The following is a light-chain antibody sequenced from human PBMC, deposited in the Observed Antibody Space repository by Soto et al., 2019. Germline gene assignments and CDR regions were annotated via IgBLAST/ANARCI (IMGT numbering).Light chain of an antibody. CDR1: QSVSSTY. J-gene: IGKJ2*01. V-gene: IGKV3-20*01. CDR2: GAS. Sequence: EIVLTQSPGTLSLSPGERATLSCRASQSVSSTYLAWYQQNPGQAPRLLIYGASSRATGIPDRFSGSGSGTDFTLTIRSLEPEDFAVYFCQQYGSSSYTFGQGTKLEIK. CDR3: QQYGSSSYT.